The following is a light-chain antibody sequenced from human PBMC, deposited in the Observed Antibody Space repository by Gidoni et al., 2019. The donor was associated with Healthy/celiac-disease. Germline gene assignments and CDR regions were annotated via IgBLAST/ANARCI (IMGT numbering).Light chain of an antibody. CDR3: QAWDSSTGV. Sequence: SYELTQPPQVSVPPGQTASITCSGDKLGEKYACWYQQKPGQSPVLVIYQDSKRPSGIPERFSGSNSGNTATLTISGTQAMDEADYYCQAWDSSTGVFGGGTKLTVL. V-gene: IGLV3-1*01. J-gene: IGLJ2*01. CDR2: QDS. CDR1: KLGEKY.